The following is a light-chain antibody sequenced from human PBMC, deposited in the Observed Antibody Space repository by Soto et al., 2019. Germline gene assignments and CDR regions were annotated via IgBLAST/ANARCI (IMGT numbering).Light chain of an antibody. CDR2: EDR. Sequence: QSALTQPAAVSGSAGQSITISCSGTRRDVGAYNHVSWYQQHSGTAPKLIIYEDRNRPSGISSRFSGSRSGNTASLTISGLQAEDEADYSCSAYTGSSTHIFGGGTKLTVL. CDR3: SAYTGSSTHI. CDR1: RRDVGAYNH. J-gene: IGLJ2*01. V-gene: IGLV2-14*01.